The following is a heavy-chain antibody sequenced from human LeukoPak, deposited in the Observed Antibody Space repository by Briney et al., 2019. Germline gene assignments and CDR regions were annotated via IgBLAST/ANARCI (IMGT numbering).Heavy chain of an antibody. Sequence: PGGSLRLSCAAYGFTFSSYGMHWVRQAPGKGLEWVAFIRYDGSNKYYADSVKGRFTISRDNSKNTLYLQMNSLRAEDTAVYYCAKDTYDILTGPTGYWGQGTLVTVSS. CDR2: IRYDGSNK. V-gene: IGHV3-30*02. CDR3: AKDTYDILTGPTGY. D-gene: IGHD3-9*01. CDR1: GFTFSSYG. J-gene: IGHJ4*02.